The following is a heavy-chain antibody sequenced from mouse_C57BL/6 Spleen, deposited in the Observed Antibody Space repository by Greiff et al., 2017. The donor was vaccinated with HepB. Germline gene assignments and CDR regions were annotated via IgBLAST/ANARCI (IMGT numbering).Heavy chain of an antibody. V-gene: IGHV1-43*01. CDR2: INPSTGGT. Sequence: EVQLQQSGPELVKPGASVKISCKASGYSFTGYYMHWVKQSSEKSLEWIGEINPSTGGTSYNQKFKGKATLTVDKSSSTAYMQLKSLTSEDSAVYYCARNEGYLYYFDYWGQGTTLTVSS. J-gene: IGHJ2*01. CDR3: ARNEGYLYYFDY. D-gene: IGHD2-3*01. CDR1: GYSFTGYY.